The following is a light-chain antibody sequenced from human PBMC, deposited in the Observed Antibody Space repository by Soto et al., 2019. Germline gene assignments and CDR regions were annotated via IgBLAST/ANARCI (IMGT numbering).Light chain of an antibody. CDR1: QSVSSY. V-gene: IGKV3-11*01. Sequence: EIVLTQSPATLSLSPGERATLSCRASQSVSSYLAWYQQKPGQAPSLLIYDASNRATGIPARFSGSGSGTDFTLTISSLEPEDFAVYYCQQHSHWPPWTFGQGTRVEIQ. J-gene: IGKJ1*01. CDR3: QQHSHWPPWT. CDR2: DAS.